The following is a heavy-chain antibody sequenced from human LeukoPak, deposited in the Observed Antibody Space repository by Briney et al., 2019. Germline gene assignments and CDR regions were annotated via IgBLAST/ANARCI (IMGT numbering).Heavy chain of an antibody. J-gene: IGHJ3*02. CDR3: AREAGKRYSGRRSAFDI. Sequence: SETLSLTCTVSGGSVSSGSYYWSWIRQPPGKGLEWIGEINHSGSTNYNPSLKSRVTISVDTSKNQFSLKLSSVTAADTAVYYCAREAGKRYSGRRSAFDIWDQGTMVTVSS. D-gene: IGHD5-12*01. V-gene: IGHV4-39*07. CDR1: GGSVSSGSYY. CDR2: INHSGST.